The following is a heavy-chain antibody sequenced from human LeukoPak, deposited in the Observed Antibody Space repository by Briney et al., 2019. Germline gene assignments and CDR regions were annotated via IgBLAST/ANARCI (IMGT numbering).Heavy chain of an antibody. CDR2: ISYDGSNK. CDR3: ATQDGYDNSGHYGY. J-gene: IGHJ4*02. CDR1: GFSFSNFG. D-gene: IGHD3-22*01. Sequence: GGSLRLSCAASGFSFSNFGMHWVRQAPGKGLEWVAVISYDGSNKYFADSVKGRFTISRDNSKNTLYLQMNSLRAEDTAVYYCATQDGYDNSGHYGYWGQGTLVTVSS. V-gene: IGHV3-30*03.